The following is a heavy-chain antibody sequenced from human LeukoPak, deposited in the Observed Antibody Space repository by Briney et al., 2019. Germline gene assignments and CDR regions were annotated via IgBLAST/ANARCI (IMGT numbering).Heavy chain of an antibody. Sequence: PGGSLRLSCAASGFTFDDYAMHWVRQAPGKGLEWVSGISWNSGSIGYADSVKGRFTISRDNAKNSLYLQMNSLRAEDTAVYYCAREVGATDDAFDIWGQGTMVTVSS. J-gene: IGHJ3*02. D-gene: IGHD1-26*01. CDR3: AREVGATDDAFDI. V-gene: IGHV3-9*01. CDR1: GFTFDDYA. CDR2: ISWNSGSI.